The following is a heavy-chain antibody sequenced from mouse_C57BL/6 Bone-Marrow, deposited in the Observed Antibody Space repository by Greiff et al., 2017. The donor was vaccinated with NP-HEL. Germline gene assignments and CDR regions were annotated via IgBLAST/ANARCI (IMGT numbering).Heavy chain of an antibody. J-gene: IGHJ2*01. Sequence: EVHLVESGGDLVKPGGSLQLSCAASGFTFSSYGMSWVRQTPDKRLEWVATISSGGSYTYYPDSVKGRFTISRDNAKNTLYLQMSSLKSEDTAMYYCARHYYSNYFDYWGQGTTLTVSS. D-gene: IGHD2-5*01. CDR3: ARHYYSNYFDY. V-gene: IGHV5-6*01. CDR2: ISSGGSYT. CDR1: GFTFSSYG.